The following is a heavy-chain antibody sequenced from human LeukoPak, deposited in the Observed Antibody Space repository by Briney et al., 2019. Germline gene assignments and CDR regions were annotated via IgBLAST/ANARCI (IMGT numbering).Heavy chain of an antibody. CDR3: ARGRNYFDY. CDR2: IIPVLEMA. Sequence: SVKVSCKVPGCTFNTYGITWVRQAPGQGLEWMGMIIPVLEMATYAQKYEGRVKITADKSTTTIYLFLSSLTSDDTAVYYCARGRNYFDYWGQGSLVTVSS. CDR1: GCTFNTYG. J-gene: IGHJ4*01. V-gene: IGHV1-69*04.